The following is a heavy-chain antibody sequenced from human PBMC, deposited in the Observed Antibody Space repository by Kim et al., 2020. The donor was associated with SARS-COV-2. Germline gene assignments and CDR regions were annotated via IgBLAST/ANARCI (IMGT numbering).Heavy chain of an antibody. Sequence: GGSRRLSCAASGFPFIHYVMTWVRQAPGKGLEWVSSITGDGDDTYYADSVRGRFTISRDNSKNTLYLQMNSLRADDTAEYYCAKDLRGGNILRYFDSWGEGTLAT. CDR3: AKDLRGGNILRYFDS. V-gene: IGHV3-23*01. J-gene: IGHJ4*02. CDR1: GFPFIHYV. D-gene: IGHD3-9*01. CDR2: ITGDGDDT.